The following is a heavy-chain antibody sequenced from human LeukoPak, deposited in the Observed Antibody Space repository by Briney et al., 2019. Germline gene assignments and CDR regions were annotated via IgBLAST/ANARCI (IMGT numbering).Heavy chain of an antibody. Sequence: KPSETLSLTCTVSGGSISSYYWSWIRQPPGKGLEWIGYIYYSGSTNYNPSLKSRVTISVDTSKNQFSLKLSSVTAADTAVYYCATRHYSSSWDDAFDIWGQGTMVTVSS. CDR2: IYYSGST. CDR1: GGSISSYY. V-gene: IGHV4-59*01. D-gene: IGHD6-13*01. J-gene: IGHJ3*02. CDR3: ATRHYSSSWDDAFDI.